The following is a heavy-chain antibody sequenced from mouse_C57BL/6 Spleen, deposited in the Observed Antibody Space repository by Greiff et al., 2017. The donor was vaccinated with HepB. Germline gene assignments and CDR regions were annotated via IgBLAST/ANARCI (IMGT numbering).Heavy chain of an antibody. Sequence: VHLVESGAELARPGASVKMSCKASGYTFTSYTMHWVKQRPGQGLEWIGYINPSSGYTKYNQKFKDKATLTADKSSSTAYMQLSSLTSEDSAVYYCARRGIDYDAMDYWGQGTSVTVSS. D-gene: IGHD2-4*01. J-gene: IGHJ4*01. CDR3: ARRGIDYDAMDY. CDR2: INPSSGYT. V-gene: IGHV1-4*01. CDR1: GYTFTSYT.